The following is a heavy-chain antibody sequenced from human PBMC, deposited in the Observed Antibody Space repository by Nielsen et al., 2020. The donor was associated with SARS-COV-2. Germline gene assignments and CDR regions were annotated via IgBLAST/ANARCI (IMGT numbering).Heavy chain of an antibody. CDR3: ARELIAVAGTGFDY. J-gene: IGHJ4*02. D-gene: IGHD6-19*01. CDR1: GFTFDDYA. Sequence: SLKISCAASGFTFDDYAMHWVRHAPGKGLEWGSGISWNSGSIGYADSVKGRFTISRDNAKNSLYLQMNSLRAEDTAVYYCARELIAVAGTGFDYWGQGTLVTVSS. V-gene: IGHV3-9*01. CDR2: ISWNSGSI.